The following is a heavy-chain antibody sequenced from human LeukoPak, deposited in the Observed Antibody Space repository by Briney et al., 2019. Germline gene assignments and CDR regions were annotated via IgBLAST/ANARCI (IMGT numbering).Heavy chain of an antibody. J-gene: IGHJ6*03. Sequence: GGSLRLSCAASGFTFSSYSMNWVRQAPGKGLEWVSSISSSSSYIYYADSVKGRFTISRDNAKNSLYLQMNSLRAEDTAVYYCAREGVPAANYYYYYMDVWGKGTTVTVSS. CDR2: ISSSSSYI. CDR1: GFTFSSYS. CDR3: AREGVPAANYYYYYMDV. V-gene: IGHV3-21*01. D-gene: IGHD2-2*01.